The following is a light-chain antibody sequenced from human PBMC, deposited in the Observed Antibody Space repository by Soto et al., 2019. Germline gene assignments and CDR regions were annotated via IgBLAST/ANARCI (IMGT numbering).Light chain of an antibody. CDR1: QSVSSN. CDR2: GAS. Sequence: EIVMTQPPATLSVSPGERATLSCRASQSVSSNLACYQQKPGQAPRLLIYGASTRATGIPARFSGSGSGTEFTLTISSLQSEDFAVYYCQQYNNWPLTFGGGTKVDIK. V-gene: IGKV3-15*01. J-gene: IGKJ4*01. CDR3: QQYNNWPLT.